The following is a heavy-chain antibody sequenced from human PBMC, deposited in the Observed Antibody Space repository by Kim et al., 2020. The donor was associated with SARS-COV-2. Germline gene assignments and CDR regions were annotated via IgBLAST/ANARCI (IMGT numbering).Heavy chain of an antibody. CDR2: ISGSCHST. D-gene: IGHD3-22*01. CDR3: AKDFGYDNYFYFGLDV. CDR1: GFTFNAYA. V-gene: IGHV3-23*01. J-gene: IGHJ6*02. Sequence: GGSLRLSCAASGFTFNAYALCWVRQAPGKGLERVSTISGSCHSTYYADSVKGRLTISRDDSKNTLYLQMNSLGAVDTAIYYCAKDFGYDNYFYFGLDVWDQGTTVTVSS.